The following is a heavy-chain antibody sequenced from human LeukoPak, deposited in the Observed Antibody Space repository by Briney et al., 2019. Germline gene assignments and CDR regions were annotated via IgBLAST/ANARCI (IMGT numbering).Heavy chain of an antibody. Sequence: PGGSLGLSCAASGFTFSSYSMSWVRQAPGKGLEWVSTISGSGGSTYYADSVKGRFTISRDNSKNTLYLQMNSLRAEDTAVYYCAKHSAQRSVDIVATMGVWGQGTLVTVSS. CDR3: AKHSAQRSVDIVATMGV. D-gene: IGHD5-12*01. V-gene: IGHV3-23*01. CDR2: ISGSGGST. CDR1: GFTFSSYS. J-gene: IGHJ4*02.